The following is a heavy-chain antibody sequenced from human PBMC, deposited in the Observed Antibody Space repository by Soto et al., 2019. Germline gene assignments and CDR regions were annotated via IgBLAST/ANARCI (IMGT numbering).Heavy chain of an antibody. CDR3: ASQTTAMALTFDP. Sequence: LGESLKISCKGSGYSFTSYWISWVRQMPGKGLEWMGRIDPSDSYTNYSPSFQGHVTISADKSISTAYLQWSSLKASDTAMYYCASQTTAMALTFDPWGQGTLVTVSS. CDR2: IDPSDSYT. J-gene: IGHJ5*02. V-gene: IGHV5-10-1*01. CDR1: GYSFTSYW. D-gene: IGHD5-18*01.